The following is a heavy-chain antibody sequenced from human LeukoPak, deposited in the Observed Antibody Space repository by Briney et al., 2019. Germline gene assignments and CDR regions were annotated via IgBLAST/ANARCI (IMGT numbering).Heavy chain of an antibody. V-gene: IGHV4-34*01. J-gene: IGHJ4*02. Sequence: GSLRLSCAASGFTFSGYWMSWIRQPPGKGLEWIGEINHSGSTNYNPSLKSRVTISVDTSKNQFSLKLSSVTAADTAVYYCARVLAVAGLDYWGQGTLVTVSS. CDR3: ARVLAVAGLDY. D-gene: IGHD6-19*01. CDR2: INHSGST. CDR1: GFTFSGYW.